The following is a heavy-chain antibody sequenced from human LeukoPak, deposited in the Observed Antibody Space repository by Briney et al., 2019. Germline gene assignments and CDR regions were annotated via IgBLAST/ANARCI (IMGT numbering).Heavy chain of an antibody. J-gene: IGHJ4*02. CDR2: INAGNGNT. D-gene: IGHD5-18*01. CDR3: ARDKTRGIQLWNEFDN. V-gene: IGHV1-3*01. CDR1: GYTFTNYA. Sequence: ASVKVSCKASGYTFTNYAMHWVRQAPGQRLEWMGLINAGNGNTRYSQNFQDRVTITRDTSASTIYMEMSSLTSEDTAMYYCARDKTRGIQLWNEFDNWGQGTLVTVSS.